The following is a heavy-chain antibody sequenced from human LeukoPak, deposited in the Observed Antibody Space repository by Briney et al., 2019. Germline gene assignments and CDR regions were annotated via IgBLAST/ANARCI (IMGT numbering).Heavy chain of an antibody. V-gene: IGHV3-23*01. CDR3: GRDPTGDYVGAFEF. D-gene: IGHD3-16*01. CDR1: GFLFSRFC. Sequence: QPGGSVRLSCVGSGFLFSRFCLIWVRQARGRGREWVLGIHGNGETTFYGDSVKRRFTISRDNSKSTLYLQRNSLRVEDTAEYFCGRDPTGDYVGAFEFWGQGTKVAVSS. J-gene: IGHJ3*01. CDR2: IHGNGETT.